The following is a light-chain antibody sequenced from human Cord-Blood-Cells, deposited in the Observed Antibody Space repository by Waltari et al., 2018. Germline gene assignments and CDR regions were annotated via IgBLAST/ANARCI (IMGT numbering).Light chain of an antibody. J-gene: IGLJ1*01. CDR2: DDS. V-gene: IGLV2-14*01. CDR3: SSYTSSSTPYV. Sequence: QSALTQPASVSGAPGQSITISCSGTSRDVGGYNYVSWYQQHPGKATKLMIYDDSNRPSGVSNRFSGSKSGNTASLTISGLQAEDEADYYCSSYTSSSTPYVFGTGTKVTVL. CDR1: SRDVGGYNY.